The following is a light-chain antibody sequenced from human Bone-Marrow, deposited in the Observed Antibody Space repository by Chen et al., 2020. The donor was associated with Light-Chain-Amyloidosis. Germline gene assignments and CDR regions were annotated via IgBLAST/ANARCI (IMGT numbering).Light chain of an antibody. CDR2: KDI. Sequence: SYELTQPPSVSLSPGQTARITCSGDALLRQSGYWYQQKPGQAPVLVIYKDIERPSGIPERFSGSRSGTTVTLTISGVQAEDEADYYCQSADNSGTYVVFGGGTKLTVL. CDR1: ALLRQS. V-gene: IGLV3-25*03. J-gene: IGLJ2*01. CDR3: QSADNSGTYVV.